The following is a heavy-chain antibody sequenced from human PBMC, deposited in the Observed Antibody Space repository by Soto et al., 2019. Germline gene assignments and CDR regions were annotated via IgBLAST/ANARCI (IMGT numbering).Heavy chain of an antibody. V-gene: IGHV4-59*08. J-gene: IGHJ6*03. Sequence: QVQLQESGPGLVRPSETLSLTCTVSGGSFSSYYWTWIRQSPGKGLEWSGDIDYSGSTDYNPSLRARLAISIDTSKYHSSLSLNSMTAADTAVYYCAGRDCSGTNCYYLDYYYMDVWGKWTTVTVSS. CDR3: AGRDCSGTNCYYLDYYYMDV. CDR2: IDYSGST. CDR1: GGSFSSYY. D-gene: IGHD2-2*01.